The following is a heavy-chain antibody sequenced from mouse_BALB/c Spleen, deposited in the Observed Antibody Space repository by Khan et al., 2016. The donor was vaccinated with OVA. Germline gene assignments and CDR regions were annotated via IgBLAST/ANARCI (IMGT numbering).Heavy chain of an antibody. D-gene: IGHD2-14*01. CDR3: ARVGYSGTMDY. CDR2: INTYTGEP. J-gene: IGHJ4*01. CDR1: GYTFTNYG. V-gene: IGHV9-3-1*01. Sequence: QIQLVQSGPELKKPGETVKISCKASGYTFTNYGMNWVQQTPGKGLKWMGFINTYTGEPTYADDFKGRFAFSLETSASTAYLQINNLKNEDTSTYFCARVGYSGTMDYWGQGTSVTVSS.